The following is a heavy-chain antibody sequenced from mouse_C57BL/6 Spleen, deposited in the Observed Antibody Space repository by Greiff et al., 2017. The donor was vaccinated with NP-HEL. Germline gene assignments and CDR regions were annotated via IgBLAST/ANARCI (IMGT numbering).Heavy chain of an antibody. V-gene: IGHV1-54*01. Sequence: VQLQQSGAELVRPGTSVKVSCKASGYAFTNYLIEWVKQRPGQGLEWIGVINPGSGGTNYNEKFKGKATLTADKSSSTAYMQLSSLTSEDSAVYFCARSEPLFYFDYWGQGTTLTVSS. CDR1: GYAFTNYL. CDR2: INPGSGGT. CDR3: ARSEPLFYFDY. J-gene: IGHJ2*01. D-gene: IGHD6-1*01.